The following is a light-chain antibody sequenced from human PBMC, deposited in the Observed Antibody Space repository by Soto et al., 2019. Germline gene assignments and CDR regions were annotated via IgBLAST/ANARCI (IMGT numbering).Light chain of an antibody. J-gene: IGKJ3*01. CDR2: DAS. CDR3: QQRSNWPT. CDR1: QSVSSF. Sequence: EIVLTQSPATLSLSPGERATLSCRASQSVSSFLAWYQQKPGQAPRLLIYDASNRATGIPARFSGSGSGADLPLTTSRLNPYEFAVYYWQQRSNWPTFGPGTKVDIK. V-gene: IGKV3-11*01.